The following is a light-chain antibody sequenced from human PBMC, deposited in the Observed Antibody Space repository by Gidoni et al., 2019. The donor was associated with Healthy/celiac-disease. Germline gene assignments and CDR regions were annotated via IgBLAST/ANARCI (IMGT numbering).Light chain of an antibody. CDR1: QGISSC. J-gene: IGKJ2*03. Sequence: AIRMTPSPSTFSASTGDRGPIPCRASQGISSCLAWYQQKPGKAPKLLIYEASSLESGVPSRFSGSGSGTDFTLTISCLQSDDFATYYCQQYYSYPRSFGQGTKLEIK. V-gene: IGKV1-8*01. CDR3: QQYYSYPRS. CDR2: EAS.